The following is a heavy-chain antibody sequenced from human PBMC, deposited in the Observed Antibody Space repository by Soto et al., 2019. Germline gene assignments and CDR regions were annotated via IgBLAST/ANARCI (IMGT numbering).Heavy chain of an antibody. Sequence: PSETLSLTCTVSGGSISSGDYYWSWIRQPPGKGLEWIGYIYYSGSTYYNPSLKSRVTISVDTSKNQFSLKLSSVTAADTAVYYCARDVYDFWSGYYISWGQGTLVTVSS. D-gene: IGHD3-3*01. CDR2: IYYSGST. CDR1: GGSISSGDYY. V-gene: IGHV4-30-4*01. J-gene: IGHJ4*02. CDR3: ARDVYDFWSGYYIS.